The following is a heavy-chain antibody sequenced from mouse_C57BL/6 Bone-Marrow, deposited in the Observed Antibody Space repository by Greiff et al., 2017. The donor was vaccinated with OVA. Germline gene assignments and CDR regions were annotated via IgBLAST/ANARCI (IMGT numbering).Heavy chain of an antibody. Sequence: VKLMESDAELVKPGASVKISCKVSGYTFTDHTIHWMKQRPEQGLEWIGYIYPRDGSTKYNEKFKGKATLTADKSSSTAYMQLNSLTSEDSAVYFCARDWDGRGGFDYWGQGTTLTVSS. CDR1: GYTFTDHT. CDR3: ARDWDGRGGFDY. J-gene: IGHJ2*01. CDR2: IYPRDGST. V-gene: IGHV1-78*01. D-gene: IGHD4-1*01.